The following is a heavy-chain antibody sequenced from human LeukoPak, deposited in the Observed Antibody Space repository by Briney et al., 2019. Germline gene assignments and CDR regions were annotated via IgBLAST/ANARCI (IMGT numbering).Heavy chain of an antibody. V-gene: IGHV3-48*03. D-gene: IGHD3-22*01. J-gene: IGHJ4*02. CDR1: GFTFSSYE. CDR2: ISSSGSAI. Sequence: GGSLRLSCAASGFTFSSYEMNWVRQAPGKGLEWLSYISSSGSAIYYADSVKGRFTISRDNAKNSLYLQMNSLRAEDTAVYYCARGAPNNYYDSSPNSWGQGTLVTVSS. CDR3: ARGAPNNYYDSSPNS.